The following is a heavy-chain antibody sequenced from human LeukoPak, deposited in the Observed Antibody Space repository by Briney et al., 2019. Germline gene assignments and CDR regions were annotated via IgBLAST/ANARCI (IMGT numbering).Heavy chain of an antibody. CDR3: AREAFAARPLDY. D-gene: IGHD6-6*01. V-gene: IGHV4-61*02. CDR1: GGSISSSSYY. Sequence: SETLSLTCTVSGGSISSSSYYWSWIRQPAGKGLEWIGRIYTSGNTNYNPSLKSRVTMSVDTSKNQFSLKLSSVTAADTAVYFCAREAFAARPLDYWGQGTLVTVSS. CDR2: IYTSGNT. J-gene: IGHJ4*02.